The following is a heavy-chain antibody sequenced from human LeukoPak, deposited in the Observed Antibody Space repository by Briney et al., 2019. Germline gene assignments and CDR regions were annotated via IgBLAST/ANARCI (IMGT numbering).Heavy chain of an antibody. V-gene: IGHV3-7*01. J-gene: IGHJ4*02. Sequence: PGGSLRLSFAASGFTFSSYWMSWVRQAPGKGLEWVANIKQDGSEKYYVDSVKGRFTISRDNAKNSLYLQMNSLRAEDTAVYYCARGGIVVVPAAIWDWGQGTLVTVSS. CDR3: ARGGIVVVPAAIWD. CDR1: GFTFSSYW. CDR2: IKQDGSEK. D-gene: IGHD2-2*01.